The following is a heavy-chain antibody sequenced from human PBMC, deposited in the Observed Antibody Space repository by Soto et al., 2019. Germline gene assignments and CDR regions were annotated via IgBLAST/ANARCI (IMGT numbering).Heavy chain of an antibody. Sequence: SVTLSLTCAFHGGSFSGSYWRWIRQPPGKGLEWIGEINHSGSTNYNPSLKSRVTISVDTSKNQFSLKLSSVTAADTAVYYCARGGYYYGSGSYRGGYYYYYGMDVWGQGTTVS. V-gene: IGHV4-34*01. CDR2: INHSGST. D-gene: IGHD3-10*01. J-gene: IGHJ6*02. CDR1: GGSFSGSY. CDR3: ARGGYYYGSGSYRGGYYYYYGMDV.